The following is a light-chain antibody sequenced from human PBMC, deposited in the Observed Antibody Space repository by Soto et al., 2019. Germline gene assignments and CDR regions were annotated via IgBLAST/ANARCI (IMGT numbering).Light chain of an antibody. J-gene: IGKJ2*01. V-gene: IGKV1-5*01. CDR1: QSVSWW. CDR2: GAS. Sequence: DIQMTQSPSTLSVTVGDRVTITCRASQSVSWWLAWYQQRPGKGPKLLIYGASSLQSGVPSRFSGSGSGTEFTLTISSLQPEDFATYYCQQYNGDSYTFGQGTRWIS. CDR3: QQYNGDSYT.